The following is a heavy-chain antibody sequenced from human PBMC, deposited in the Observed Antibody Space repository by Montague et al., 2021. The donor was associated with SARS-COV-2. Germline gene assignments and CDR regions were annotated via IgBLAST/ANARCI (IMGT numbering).Heavy chain of an antibody. D-gene: IGHD4-23*01. CDR2: INHSGTT. Sequence: SETLSLTCAVYGGSFSGHYWTWIRQSPGKGLEWIAGINHSGTTNYNFNPSLRSRVTISVDTSKSQFSLKLSSVTAADTGVYYCARWDPQTLTLIGLRGKSASDYWGQGTLVTVSS. CDR1: GGSFSGHY. V-gene: IGHV4-34*01. CDR3: ARWDPQTLTLIGLRGKSASDY. J-gene: IGHJ4*02.